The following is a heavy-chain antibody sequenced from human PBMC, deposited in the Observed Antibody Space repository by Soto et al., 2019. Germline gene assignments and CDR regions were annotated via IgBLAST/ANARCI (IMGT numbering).Heavy chain of an antibody. D-gene: IGHD1-1*01. CDR1: GFTFSSYG. CDR3: AKGAPWNPPPLAYYFDY. V-gene: IGHV3-30*18. Sequence: GGSLRLSWAASGFTFSSYGMHWVRQAPGKGLEWVAVISYDGSNKYYADSVKGRFTISRDNSKNTLYLQMNSLRAEDTAVYYCAKGAPWNPPPLAYYFDYWGQGTLVTVSS. J-gene: IGHJ4*02. CDR2: ISYDGSNK.